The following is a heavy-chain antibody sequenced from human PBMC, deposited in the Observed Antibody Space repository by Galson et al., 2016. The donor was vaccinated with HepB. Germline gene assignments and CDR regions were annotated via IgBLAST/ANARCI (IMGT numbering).Heavy chain of an antibody. CDR3: ARDNLLRGVTATQTYFDY. J-gene: IGHJ4*02. D-gene: IGHD2-21*02. CDR1: GGSISSGGYY. Sequence: SETLSLTCTVSGGSISSGGYYWAWIRQPPGKGLEWIATIYYSGSTYYNPSLKSRVTISVDTSKNQFSLQLTSVTAADTAIYYCARDNLLRGVTATQTYFDYWGQGTLVTVSS. V-gene: IGHV4-39*02. CDR2: IYYSGST.